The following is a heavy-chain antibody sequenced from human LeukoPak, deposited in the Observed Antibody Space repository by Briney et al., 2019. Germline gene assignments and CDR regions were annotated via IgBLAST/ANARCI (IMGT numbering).Heavy chain of an antibody. J-gene: IGHJ4*02. CDR2: INHSGST. CDR1: GGSFSGYY. Sequence: SETLSLTCAVYGGSFSGYYWNWIRQPPGEGLEWIGEINHSGSTNYNPSLKSRVTISVDTSKNQFSLKLSSVTAADTAVYYCASQPYDFWSGYYTAHFDYWGQGTLVTVSS. D-gene: IGHD3-3*01. V-gene: IGHV4-34*01. CDR3: ASQPYDFWSGYYTAHFDY.